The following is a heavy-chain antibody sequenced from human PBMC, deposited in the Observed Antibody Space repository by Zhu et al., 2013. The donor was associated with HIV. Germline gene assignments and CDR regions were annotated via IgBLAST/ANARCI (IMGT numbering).Heavy chain of an antibody. Sequence: QVQLVQSGAEVKKPGSSVTVSCKGFGGTFSSYVLTWVRQAPGRGLEWVGGFDIEQGETIYAQKFQDRVTLTEDTSTDTAFMELTSLRSEDTAVYYCATGPTYSVSPAWGQGALVTVSS. CDR1: GGTFSSYV. V-gene: IGHV1-24*01. CDR2: FDIEQGET. D-gene: IGHD3-16*01. J-gene: IGHJ5*02. CDR3: ATGPTYSVSPA.